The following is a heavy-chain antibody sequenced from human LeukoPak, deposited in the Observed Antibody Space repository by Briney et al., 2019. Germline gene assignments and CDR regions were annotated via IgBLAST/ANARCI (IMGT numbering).Heavy chain of an antibody. CDR3: ARDSGLIMGALNLDY. D-gene: IGHD1-26*01. Sequence: GGSLRLSCAASGFTFRTYGMNWVRQGPGKGLEWISYISSESSAIFYADSVKGRFTISRDNAKNSLYLQMNSLRDEDTAVYYCARDSGLIMGALNLDYWGQGTLLTVSS. V-gene: IGHV3-48*02. CDR1: GFTFRTYG. J-gene: IGHJ4*02. CDR2: ISSESSAI.